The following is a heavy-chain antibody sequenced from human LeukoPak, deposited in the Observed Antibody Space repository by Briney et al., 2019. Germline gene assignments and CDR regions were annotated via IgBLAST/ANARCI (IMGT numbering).Heavy chain of an antibody. CDR2: ISYDGSNK. J-gene: IGHJ4*02. V-gene: IGHV3-30*04. D-gene: IGHD1-26*01. CDR1: GFTFSSYA. Sequence: GGSLRLSCAASGFTFSSYAMHWVRQAPGKGLEWVAVISYDGSNKYYADSVKGRFTISRDNSKNTLYLQMNSLRAEDTAVYYCARHLAGATYGAGIDYWGQGTLVIVSS. CDR3: ARHLAGATYGAGIDY.